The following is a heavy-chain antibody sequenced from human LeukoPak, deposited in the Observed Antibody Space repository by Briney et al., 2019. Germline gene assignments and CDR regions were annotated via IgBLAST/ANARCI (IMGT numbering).Heavy chain of an antibody. D-gene: IGHD3-10*01. V-gene: IGHV4-39*01. CDR1: GDSISSSYSY. CDR2: IYYSGST. Sequence: SETLSLTCIVSGDSISSSYSYWGWIRQPPGKGLEWIGTIYYSGSTYYNPSLKSRVTISVDTATNQFSLKLSSVTAADTAVYYCARHVSGYASGIDYWGQGTLVTVSS. CDR3: ARHVSGYASGIDY. J-gene: IGHJ4*02.